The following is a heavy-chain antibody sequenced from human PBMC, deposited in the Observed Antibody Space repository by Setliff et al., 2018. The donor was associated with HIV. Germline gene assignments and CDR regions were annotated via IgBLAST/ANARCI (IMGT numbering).Heavy chain of an antibody. Sequence: ASVKVSCKTSGYIFTSYVIHWVRQAPGQRLEWMGWISGDNGDTKYSQKFQGRVTITRDTSASTAYMEVSRPRSEDTAVYYCARDPRISNSFDLWGQGTMVTVSS. V-gene: IGHV1-3*01. CDR1: GYIFTSYV. D-gene: IGHD2-21*01. CDR2: ISGDNGDT. CDR3: ARDPRISNSFDL. J-gene: IGHJ3*01.